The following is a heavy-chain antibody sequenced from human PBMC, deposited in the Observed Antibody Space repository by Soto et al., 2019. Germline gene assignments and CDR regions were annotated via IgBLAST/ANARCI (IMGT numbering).Heavy chain of an antibody. CDR2: IYYSGST. V-gene: IGHV4-59*07. Sequence: SDTLSLTCTFSCGSISSYYWSWIRQPPGQGLEWIGYIYYSGSTNYNPSLKSRVTISVDTSKNQFSLKLSSVTAADTAVYYCARSDGRYWGQGTLVTVS. CDR3: ARSDGRY. CDR1: CGSISSYY. J-gene: IGHJ1*01.